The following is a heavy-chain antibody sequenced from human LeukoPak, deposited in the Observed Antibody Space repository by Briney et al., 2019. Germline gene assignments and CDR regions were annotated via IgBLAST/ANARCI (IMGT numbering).Heavy chain of an antibody. D-gene: IGHD6-13*01. J-gene: IGHJ3*02. V-gene: IGHV1-2*02. Sequence: GASVKVSCKASGYTFTGYYMHWVRQAPGQGLEWMGWINPNSGGTNYAQKFQGRVTMTRDTSISTAYMELSRLRSDDTAAYYCARGRGIAAAGIGPIWGQGTMVTVSS. CDR3: ARGRGIAAAGIGPI. CDR1: GYTFTGYY. CDR2: INPNSGGT.